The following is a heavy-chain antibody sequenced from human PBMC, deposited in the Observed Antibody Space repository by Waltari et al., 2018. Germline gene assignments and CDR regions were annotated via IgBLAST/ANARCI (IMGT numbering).Heavy chain of an antibody. CDR1: GFNFNDYW. J-gene: IGHJ3*02. V-gene: IGHV3-74*01. D-gene: IGHD6-6*01. Sequence: EVQLVESGGGLVQPGGSLRLSCAASGFNFNDYWMHWIRQAPEQGLVWGCRIRSDRTIRTHADSVKGRFTSSRDNTKNTLYLQMNSLRPEDTAVYYCARVGYPSSSLAFDIWGQGTMVTVSS. CDR3: ARVGYPSSSLAFDI. CDR2: IRSDRTIR.